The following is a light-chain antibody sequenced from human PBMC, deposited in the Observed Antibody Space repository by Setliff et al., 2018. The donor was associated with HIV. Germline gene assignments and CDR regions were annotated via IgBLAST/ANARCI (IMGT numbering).Light chain of an antibody. J-gene: IGLJ2*01. CDR2: DVS. CDR1: GGDVGGYNY. CDR3: SSYTSTSTVI. V-gene: IGLV2-14*03. Sequence: QSVLTQPASVSGSPGQSITISCTGTGGDVGGYNYVSWYQQHPGKAPKLMIYDVSSRPSGVSNRFSGSKFGNTASLTISGLQAEDEADYYCSSYTSTSTVIFGGGTKVTV.